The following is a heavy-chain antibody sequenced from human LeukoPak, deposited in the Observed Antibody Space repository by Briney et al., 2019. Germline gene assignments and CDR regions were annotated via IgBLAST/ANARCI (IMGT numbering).Heavy chain of an antibody. Sequence: SETLSLTYTVSGGSISYYYWSWLRQSPGKGLEWIGYIYYSGTTNYNPSLKSRVTISVDTSKNQFSLQLRSVTAADTAVYYCAREDPQTTVPEGMDVWGQGTTVTVSS. CDR1: GGSISYYY. V-gene: IGHV4-59*01. D-gene: IGHD4-17*01. J-gene: IGHJ6*02. CDR2: IYYSGTT. CDR3: AREDPQTTVPEGMDV.